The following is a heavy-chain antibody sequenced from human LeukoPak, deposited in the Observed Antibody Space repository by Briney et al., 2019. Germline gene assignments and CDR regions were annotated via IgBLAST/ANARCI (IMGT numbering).Heavy chain of an antibody. J-gene: IGHJ4*02. Sequence: GASVKVSCKASGYTFTGYYMHWVRQAPGQGLEWMGWINPNSGGTNYAQKFQGRVTMTRDTSISTAYMELSRLRSDDTAVYYCARGDIVVVVAATSGDYWGQGTLVTVSS. D-gene: IGHD2-15*01. CDR1: GYTFTGYY. CDR2: INPNSGGT. V-gene: IGHV1-2*02. CDR3: ARGDIVVVVAATSGDY.